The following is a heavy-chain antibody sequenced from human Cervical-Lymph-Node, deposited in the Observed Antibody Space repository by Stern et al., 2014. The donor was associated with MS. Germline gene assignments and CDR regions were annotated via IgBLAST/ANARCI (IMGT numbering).Heavy chain of an antibody. Sequence: HVQLVQSGAVVKKPGSSVKVSCKASGGSLSGYDINWVRQAPGQGLEWLGKVIPICGSANYAQKFQGRVTITADKSTSTLYMELSSLRFEDTAVYYCARGETPIPSYGMDVWGQGTTVTVSS. D-gene: IGHD1-26*01. CDR2: VIPICGSA. J-gene: IGHJ6*02. CDR3: ARGETPIPSYGMDV. CDR1: GGSLSGYD. V-gene: IGHV1-69*06.